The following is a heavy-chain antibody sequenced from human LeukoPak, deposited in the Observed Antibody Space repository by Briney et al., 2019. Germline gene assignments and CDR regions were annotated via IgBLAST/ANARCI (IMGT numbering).Heavy chain of an antibody. D-gene: IGHD3-22*01. Sequence: PSETLSLTCTVSGGSISSYYWSWIRQPPGKGLEWIGYIYYSGSTNYNPSLKSRVTISVDTSKNQFSLKLSSVTAADTAVYYCARVPDYYDSSGYYYGIDAFDIWGQGTMVTVSS. CDR2: IYYSGST. V-gene: IGHV4-59*12. CDR1: GGSISSYY. J-gene: IGHJ3*02. CDR3: ARVPDYYDSSGYYYGIDAFDI.